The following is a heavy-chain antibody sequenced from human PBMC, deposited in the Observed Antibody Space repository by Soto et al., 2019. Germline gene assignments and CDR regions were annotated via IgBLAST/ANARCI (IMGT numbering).Heavy chain of an antibody. J-gene: IGHJ3*02. Sequence: GGYLRLSCAASGFTFDDYAMHWVRQAPGKGLEWVSGISWNSGSIGYADSVKGRFTISRDNAKNSLYLQMNSLRAEDTALYYCAKDYAPLSCNGRQPGKMAFDTWRQGIMVTV. CDR2: ISWNSGSI. CDR3: AKDYAPLSCNGRQPGKMAFDT. D-gene: IGHD2-2*01. CDR1: GFTFDDYA. V-gene: IGHV3-9*01.